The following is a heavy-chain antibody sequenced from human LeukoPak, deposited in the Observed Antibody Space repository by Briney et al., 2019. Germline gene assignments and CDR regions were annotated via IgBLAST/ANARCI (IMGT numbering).Heavy chain of an antibody. CDR3: ARVFDSGSQAYFYYMDV. CDR2: IYYSGST. J-gene: IGHJ6*03. CDR1: GGSISSYY. V-gene: IGHV4-59*01. Sequence: SETLSLTCTVSGGSISSYYWSWIRQPPGKGLEWIGYIYYSGSTNYNPSLKSRVTISVDTSKNQFSLRLSSVTAADTAVYYCARVFDSGSQAYFYYMDVWGKGTTVTIFS. D-gene: IGHD3-10*01.